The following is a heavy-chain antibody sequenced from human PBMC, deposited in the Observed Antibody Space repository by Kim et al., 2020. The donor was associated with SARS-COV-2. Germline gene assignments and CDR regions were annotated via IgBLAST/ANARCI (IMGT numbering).Heavy chain of an antibody. Sequence: GGSLRLSCAASGFTFSDYYMNWVRQAPGKGLEWVAIIERDGSEIHYMDSVKGRFTISRDNSKKSLDLQMNSLRAEDTALYFCAAGKGWIPDFWGQGTLVTVSS. CDR3: AAGKGWIPDF. CDR1: GFTFSDYY. D-gene: IGHD5-18*01. CDR2: IERDGSEI. J-gene: IGHJ4*02. V-gene: IGHV3-7*01.